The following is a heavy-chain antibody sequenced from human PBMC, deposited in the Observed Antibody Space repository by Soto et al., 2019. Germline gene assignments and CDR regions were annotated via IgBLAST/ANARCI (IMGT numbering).Heavy chain of an antibody. J-gene: IGHJ4*02. CDR2: ISGSGGST. Sequence: PGGSLRLSCAASGFTFSSYAMSWVRQAPGKGLEWVSAISGSGGSTYYADSVKGRFTISRDNSKNTLYLQMNSLRAEDTAVYYCAKDSFVGIAAAGTRTLFYDWGQGTLVTVSS. D-gene: IGHD6-13*01. CDR1: GFTFSSYA. V-gene: IGHV3-23*01. CDR3: AKDSFVGIAAAGTRTLFYD.